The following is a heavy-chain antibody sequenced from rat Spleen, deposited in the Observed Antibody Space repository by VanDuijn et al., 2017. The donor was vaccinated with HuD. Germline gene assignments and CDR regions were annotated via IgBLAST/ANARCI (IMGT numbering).Heavy chain of an antibody. Sequence: EVQLVESGGGLVQPGRSMQLSCAASGFTYSNYVMAWVRQAPTKGLEWVASISTGGGNTYYRDSVKGRFTGSRRNVKNTLYLQMDSLRSEDTATYYCAREGTYYGDYFDYWGQGVMVTVSS. D-gene: IGHD1-9*01. V-gene: IGHV5-25*01. J-gene: IGHJ2*01. CDR3: AREGTYYGDYFDY. CDR1: GFTYSNYV. CDR2: ISTGGGNT.